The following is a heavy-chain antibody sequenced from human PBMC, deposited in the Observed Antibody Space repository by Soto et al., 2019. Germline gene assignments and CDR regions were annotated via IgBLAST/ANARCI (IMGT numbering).Heavy chain of an antibody. D-gene: IGHD1-7*01. CDR2: ISYDGSNK. CDR3: ARELTGTTKDYYYDGMDV. J-gene: IGHJ6*02. Sequence: GGSLRLSCASSGFTFSSYAMHWVRQAPGKGLEWVAVISYDGSNKHYADSVKGRFTISRDNSKNTLYLQMNSLRAEDTAVYYCARELTGTTKDYYYDGMDVWGQGTTVTVSS. V-gene: IGHV3-30-3*01. CDR1: GFTFSSYA.